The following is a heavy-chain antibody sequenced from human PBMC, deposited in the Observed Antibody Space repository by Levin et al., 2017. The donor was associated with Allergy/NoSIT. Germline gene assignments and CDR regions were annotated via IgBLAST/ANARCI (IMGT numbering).Heavy chain of an antibody. Sequence: SETLSLTCIVSGPVSGVSVSSDDYYWSWIRQHPGKGLEWIGYIRYNDSTHYNPSLKRRVTISRDTSETHSSVRPSSVTAADTAVYCCARGRNSVFLNNWGQGILVTVSS. CDR3: ARGRNSVFLNN. V-gene: IGHV4-31*03. J-gene: IGHJ4*02. D-gene: IGHD5/OR15-5a*01. CDR2: IRYNDST. CDR1: GVSVSSDDYY.